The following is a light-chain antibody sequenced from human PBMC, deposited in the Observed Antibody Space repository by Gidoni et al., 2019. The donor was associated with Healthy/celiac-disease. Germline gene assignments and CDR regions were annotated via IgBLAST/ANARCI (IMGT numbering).Light chain of an antibody. J-gene: IGLJ2*01. CDR1: RLGDKY. V-gene: IGLV3-1*01. CDR2: QDS. CDR3: QAWDSSTVV. Sequence: SYELTQPPSVPVSPGQTASITCSGDRLGDKYACWYQQKPRQSPVLVIYQDSKRPSGIPGRFSGSNSGNTAPLTIGGTQAMDEADYYCQAWDSSTVVFGGGTKLTVL.